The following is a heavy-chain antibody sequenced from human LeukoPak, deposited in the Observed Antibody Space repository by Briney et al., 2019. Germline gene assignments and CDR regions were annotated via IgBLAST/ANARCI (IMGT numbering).Heavy chain of an antibody. J-gene: IGHJ4*02. CDR2: IIPIFGTA. V-gene: IGHV1-69*13. CDR3: ARGRQPKYDSSGYHYFDY. Sequence: SVKVSCKASGGTFSSYAISWVRQAPGQGLEWMGGIIPIFGTANYAQKFQGRVTITADESTSTAYMELSSLRSEDTAVYYCARGRQPKYDSSGYHYFDYWGQGTLVTVSS. CDR1: GGTFSSYA. D-gene: IGHD3-22*01.